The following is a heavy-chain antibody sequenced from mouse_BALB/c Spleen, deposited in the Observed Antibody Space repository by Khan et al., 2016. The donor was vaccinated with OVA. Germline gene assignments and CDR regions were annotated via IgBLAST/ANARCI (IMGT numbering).Heavy chain of an antibody. Sequence: QMQLEESGPGLVAPSQSLSITCTVSGFSLTSYGVHWVRQPPGKGLEWLGVIWAGGSTNYNSALMSRLSISKDHSKSPVFLKMNSLQIADTSMYYCARGWGLDAMDYWGQGTSVTVA. CDR1: GFSLTSYG. D-gene: IGHD2-3*01. V-gene: IGHV2-9*02. CDR3: ARGWGLDAMDY. CDR2: IWAGGST. J-gene: IGHJ4*01.